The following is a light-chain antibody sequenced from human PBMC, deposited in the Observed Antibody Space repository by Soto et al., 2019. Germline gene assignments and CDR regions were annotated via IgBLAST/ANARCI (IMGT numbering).Light chain of an antibody. CDR2: DAS. V-gene: IGKV3-11*01. CDR1: QSVSSY. CDR3: QQRNSWPLT. J-gene: IGKJ4*01. Sequence: EIVLTQSPATLSLSPGERATLSCRASQSVSSYLAWYQQKPGQAPRLLIYDASNRATGVTARFSGSGFGTDFTLTISSLEPEDFAVYYCQQRNSWPLTFGGGTKVEIK.